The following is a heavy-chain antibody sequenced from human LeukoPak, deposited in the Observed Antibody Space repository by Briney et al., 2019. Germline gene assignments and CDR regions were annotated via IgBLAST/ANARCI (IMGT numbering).Heavy chain of an antibody. V-gene: IGHV4-34*01. CDR3: AKVGSAAGEVAY. D-gene: IGHD6-13*01. Sequence: SETLSLTCAVYGGSFNDYYWSWIRQPPGKGLEWIGEINHSGSTNYNPSLKSRVTISVDTSKNQFSLKLRSVTAADTAVYYCAKVGSAAGEVAYWGQGTLVTVSS. CDR1: GGSFNDYY. J-gene: IGHJ4*02. CDR2: INHSGST.